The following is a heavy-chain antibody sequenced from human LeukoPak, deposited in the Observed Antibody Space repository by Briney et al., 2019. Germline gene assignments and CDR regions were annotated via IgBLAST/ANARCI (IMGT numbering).Heavy chain of an antibody. CDR3: ARSGYCSSTNCDYFDP. Sequence: PSETLSLTCTVSGASISSYYWSWIRQPAGKGLEWIGRIYTSGSTKYNPSLKSRVIMSGDTSKNQFSLKLNSVTAADTAVYYCARSGYCSSTNCDYFDPWGQGTLVTVSS. V-gene: IGHV4-4*07. D-gene: IGHD2-2*01. J-gene: IGHJ5*02. CDR1: GASISSYY. CDR2: IYTSGST.